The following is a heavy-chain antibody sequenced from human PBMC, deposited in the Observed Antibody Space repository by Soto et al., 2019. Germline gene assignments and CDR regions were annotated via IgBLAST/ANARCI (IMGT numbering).Heavy chain of an antibody. V-gene: IGHV4-39*07. CDR1: GGSISSSSYY. CDR3: ARGRVVPADY. Sequence: ETLSLTCTVSGGSISSSSYYWGWIRQPPGKGLEWIGSIYYSGSTYYNPSLKGRVTISVDTSKNQLSLKLSSVTAADTAVYYCARGRVVPADYWGQGTLVTVSS. CDR2: IYYSGST. J-gene: IGHJ4*02. D-gene: IGHD2-2*01.